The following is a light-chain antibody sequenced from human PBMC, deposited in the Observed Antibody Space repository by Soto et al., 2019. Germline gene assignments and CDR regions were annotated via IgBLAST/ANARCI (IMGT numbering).Light chain of an antibody. CDR2: DVS. V-gene: IGLV2-11*01. Sequence: QSLLTQPRSVSGSPGQSVTISCTGTSSDVGGYNYVSWYQQHPGKAPKLMIYDVSKRPSGVPDRFSGSKSGNTASLTISGLQAEDEADYYCCSYAGSYTFGVFGGGTQLTVL. J-gene: IGLJ2*01. CDR1: SSDVGGYNY. CDR3: CSYAGSYTFGV.